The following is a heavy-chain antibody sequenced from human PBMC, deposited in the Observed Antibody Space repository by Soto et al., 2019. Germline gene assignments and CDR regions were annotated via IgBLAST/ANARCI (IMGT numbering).Heavy chain of an antibody. J-gene: IGHJ6*02. D-gene: IGHD6-13*01. V-gene: IGHV1-18*04. Sequence: ASVKVSCKASGYTFTSYGISWVRQAPGQGLEWMGWISAYNGNTNYAQKLQGRVTMTTDTSTSTAYMELRSLRSDDTAVYYCARGPAAGSYYYYGMDVWGQGTTVTVSS. CDR3: ARGPAAGSYYYYGMDV. CDR2: ISAYNGNT. CDR1: GYTFTSYG.